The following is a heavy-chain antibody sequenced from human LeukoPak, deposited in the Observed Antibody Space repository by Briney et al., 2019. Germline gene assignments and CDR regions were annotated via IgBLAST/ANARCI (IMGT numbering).Heavy chain of an antibody. CDR3: TRAPRKAWFDP. J-gene: IGHJ5*02. CDR2: TSYSGNT. D-gene: IGHD1-14*01. Sequence: SETLSLTCTVSGGSISSFYCSWIRQPPGKGLEWIGYTSYSGNTNYNPSLKSRVTMSVDTSRKQFSLRLTSVTAADTAVYYCTRAPRKAWFDPWGQGTLVTVSS. V-gene: IGHV4-59*01. CDR1: GGSISSFY.